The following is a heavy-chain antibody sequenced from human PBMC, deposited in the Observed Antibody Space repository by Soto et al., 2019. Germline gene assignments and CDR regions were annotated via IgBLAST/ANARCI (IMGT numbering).Heavy chain of an antibody. D-gene: IGHD3-10*01. CDR2: ISAYNGNT. V-gene: IGHV1-18*01. J-gene: IGHJ4*02. Sequence: APVKGSFKASGFTLTRYGISWGGQAPGQGLEWMGWISAYNGNTNYAQKLQGRFTISRDNAKNSLYLQMNSLRAEDTAVYYCARDYYGSGSKTPAYWGQGTLVTVSS. CDR3: ARDYYGSGSKTPAY. CDR1: GFTLTRYG.